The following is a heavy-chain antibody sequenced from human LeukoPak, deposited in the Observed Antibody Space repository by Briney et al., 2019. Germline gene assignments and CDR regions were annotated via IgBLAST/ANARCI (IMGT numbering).Heavy chain of an antibody. D-gene: IGHD3-10*01. J-gene: IGHJ3*02. CDR2: IKQDGSEE. V-gene: IGHV3-7*03. Sequence: PGGSLRLSCAASGFTFSSYWMSWVRQAPGKGLEWVANIKQDGSEEYYVDSVKGRFTISRDNAKNSLYLQMNSLRAEDTAVYYCAREGYYGSGSYWDVVHAFDIWGQGTMVTVSS. CDR3: AREGYYGSGSYWDVVHAFDI. CDR1: GFTFSSYW.